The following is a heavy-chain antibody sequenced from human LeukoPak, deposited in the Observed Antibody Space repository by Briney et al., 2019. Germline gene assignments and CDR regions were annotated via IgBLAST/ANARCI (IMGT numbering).Heavy chain of an antibody. D-gene: IGHD3-16*01. CDR1: GFTFSNYW. V-gene: IGHV3-7*01. Sequence: AGGSLRLSCAASGFTFSNYWMSWVRQAPGKGLEWVANIKQDGSEKYYVDSVKGRFTISRDNAKNSLYLQMSSLRAEDTAVYYCARDASYYDYVWGSYSNYYYGMDVWGQGTTVTVSS. CDR3: ARDASYYDYVWGSYSNYYYGMDV. CDR2: IKQDGSEK. J-gene: IGHJ6*02.